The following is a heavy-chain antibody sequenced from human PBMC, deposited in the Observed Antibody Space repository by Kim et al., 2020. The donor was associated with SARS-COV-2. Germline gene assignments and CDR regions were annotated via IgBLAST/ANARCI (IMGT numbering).Heavy chain of an antibody. CDR2: TYYTSKLYN. CDR1: GDSVSRYI. CDR3: ARGKFFEY. Sequence: SQTLSLTCAVSGDSVSRYIWTWIRQSPSRGLEWLGRTYYTSKLYNDYAPSLKSRITIKPDTSKNQVSLQLNSVTPEDTAVYFCARGKFFEYWGQGTQVTV. V-gene: IGHV6-1*01. J-gene: IGHJ4*02.